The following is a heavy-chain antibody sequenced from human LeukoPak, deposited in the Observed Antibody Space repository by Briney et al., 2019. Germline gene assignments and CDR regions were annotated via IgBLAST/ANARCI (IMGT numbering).Heavy chain of an antibody. D-gene: IGHD3-9*01. J-gene: IGHJ6*04. Sequence: SETLSLTCTVSGGSISNSSYYWSWIRQPPGKGLEWIGYIYYSGSTNYNPSLKSRVTISVDTSKNQFSLKLSSVTAADTAVYYCARNGPYYDILTGYPSRSHMDVWGKGTTVTISS. CDR2: IYYSGST. CDR3: ARNGPYYDILTGYPSRSHMDV. CDR1: GGSISNSSYY. V-gene: IGHV4-61*01.